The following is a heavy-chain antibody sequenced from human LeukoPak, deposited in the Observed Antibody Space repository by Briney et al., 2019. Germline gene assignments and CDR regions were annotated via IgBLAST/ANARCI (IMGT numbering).Heavy chain of an antibody. V-gene: IGHV4-34*01. J-gene: IGHJ4*02. Sequence: PSETLSLTCAVYGGSFSGYYWSWIRQPPGKGLEWIGEINHSGSTNYNPSLKSRVTISVDTSKNQFSLKLSSVTAADTAVYCCARGRGYRGYGFRLDYWGQGTLVTVSS. CDR2: INHSGST. CDR1: GGSFSGYY. CDR3: ARGRGYRGYGFRLDY. D-gene: IGHD5-12*01.